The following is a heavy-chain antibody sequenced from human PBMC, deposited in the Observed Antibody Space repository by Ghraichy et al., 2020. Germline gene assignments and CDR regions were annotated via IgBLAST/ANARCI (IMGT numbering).Heavy chain of an antibody. CDR3: GGQTTPYFYYGMDV. J-gene: IGHJ6*02. D-gene: IGHD1-1*01. V-gene: IGHV1-3*01. CDR2: INAGNGNT. CDR1: GYTFTSYA. Sequence: ASVKVSCKASGYTFTSYAIYWVRQAPGQRLEWMGWINAGNGNTKYSQKFQGRVTITRDTSASTSYMELSSLRSEDTAVYYCGGQTTPYFYYGMDVWGQGTTVTVSS.